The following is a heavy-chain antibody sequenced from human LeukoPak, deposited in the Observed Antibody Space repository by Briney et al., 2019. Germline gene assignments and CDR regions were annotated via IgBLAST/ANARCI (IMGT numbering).Heavy chain of an antibody. CDR3: ARESNYDSSGNWFDP. D-gene: IGHD3-22*01. J-gene: IGHJ5*02. CDR1: GGSISSYY. Sequence: SETLSLTCTVSGGSISSYYWSWIRQPPGKGLEWIGYIYYSGSTYYNPSLKSRVTISVDTSKNQFSLKLSSVTAADTAVYYCARESNYDSSGNWFDPWGQGTLVTVSS. CDR2: IYYSGST. V-gene: IGHV4-59*12.